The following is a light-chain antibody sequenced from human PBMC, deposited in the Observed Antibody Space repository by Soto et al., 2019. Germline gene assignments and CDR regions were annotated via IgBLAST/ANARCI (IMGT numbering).Light chain of an antibody. CDR1: QSVSSSY. CDR2: GAS. CDR3: QQCGSSPLFT. Sequence: EIVLTQSPGTLSLSPGERATLSCRASQSVSSSYLAWYQQQPGQAPRLLIYGASSRATGIPDRFSGSGSGTDFTLTISRLEPEDFAVYYCQQCGSSPLFTFGPGTIVDI. J-gene: IGKJ3*01. V-gene: IGKV3-20*01.